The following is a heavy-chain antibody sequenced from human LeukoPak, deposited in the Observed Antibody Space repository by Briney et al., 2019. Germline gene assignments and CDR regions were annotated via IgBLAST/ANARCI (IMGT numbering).Heavy chain of an antibody. CDR1: GGSISSYY. CDR2: IYYSGST. J-gene: IGHJ5*02. Sequence: SETLSLTCTVSGGSISSYYWSWIRQPPGKGLEWIGYIYYSGSTNYNPSLKSRVTISVDTSKNQFSLKLSSVTAADTAVHYCARGLGYYGSGSYFNWFDPWGQGTLVTVSS. D-gene: IGHD3-10*01. CDR3: ARGLGYYGSGSYFNWFDP. V-gene: IGHV4-59*01.